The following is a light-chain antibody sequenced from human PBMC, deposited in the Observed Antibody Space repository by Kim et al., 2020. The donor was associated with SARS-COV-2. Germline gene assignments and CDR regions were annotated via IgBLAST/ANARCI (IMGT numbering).Light chain of an antibody. CDR1: AGAVPNDYQ. Sequence: REGTVTLHGSSSAGAVPNDYQPNCFQQHPGQPPRPLIYSANNTHSWTPARFSCSLLGGKAALTLSGLQPEAEAVYYCLLYSGHAWVFGGGTQLTV. J-gene: IGLJ3*02. CDR2: SAN. V-gene: IGLV7-43*01. CDR3: LLYSGHAWV.